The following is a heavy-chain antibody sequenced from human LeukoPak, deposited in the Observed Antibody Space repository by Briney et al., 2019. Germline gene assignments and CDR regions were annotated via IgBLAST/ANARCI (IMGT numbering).Heavy chain of an antibody. CDR3: AREHVDTAMVTDDAFDI. CDR2: TYYRSKWYN. D-gene: IGHD5-18*01. V-gene: IGHV6-1*01. Sequence: SRTLSLTCAISGDSVSSNSAAWNWIRQSPSRGLEWLGRTYYRSKWYNDYAVSVKSRITINPDTSKNQFSLQLNSVTPEDTAVYYCAREHVDTAMVTDDAFDIWGQGTMVTVSS. J-gene: IGHJ3*02. CDR1: GDSVSSNSAA.